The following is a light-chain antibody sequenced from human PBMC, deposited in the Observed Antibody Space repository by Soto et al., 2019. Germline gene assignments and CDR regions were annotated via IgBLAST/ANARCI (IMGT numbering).Light chain of an antibody. CDR3: QQSHSTPLT. CDR2: TAS. J-gene: IGKJ4*01. CDR1: QSISNY. Sequence: DIQMTQSPSSLSASVGDRVTITCRASQSISNYLNWYQQKPGTAPKLLIYTASSLQSGVPSRFSGSGSGTDFNLTISSLQPEDFATYYCQQSHSTPLTFGGGTKVEIK. V-gene: IGKV1-39*01.